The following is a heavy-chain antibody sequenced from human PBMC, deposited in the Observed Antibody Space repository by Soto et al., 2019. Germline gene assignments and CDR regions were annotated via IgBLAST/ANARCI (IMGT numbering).Heavy chain of an antibody. CDR3: ARSTYYGDSSGYYRQFDF. J-gene: IGHJ4*02. CDR1: GGSISSGSYY. Sequence: SETLSLTCTVSGGSISSGSYYWGWIRQPPGKGLEWIGSIYYRGSTYYNPSLKSRVTVSVDTSKNQFSLKLNSVTAADTAVYYCARSTYYGDSSGYYRQFDFWGQGTLVTVAS. CDR2: IYYRGST. D-gene: IGHD3-22*01. V-gene: IGHV4-39*01.